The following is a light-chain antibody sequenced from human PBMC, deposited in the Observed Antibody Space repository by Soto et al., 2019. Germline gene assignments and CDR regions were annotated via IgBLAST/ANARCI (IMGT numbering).Light chain of an antibody. CDR3: QQYETSLRT. J-gene: IGKJ1*01. CDR2: GAS. V-gene: IGKV3-20*01. CDR1: QTVSSSY. Sequence: EIVLTQSPGTLSLSPGERATLSCRASQTVSSSYLAWYQQKPGQAPRLLIYGASSRATGIPDRFSGSGSGTDFTLTISILEPEDFALYYCQQYETSLRTFGQGTKVEIK.